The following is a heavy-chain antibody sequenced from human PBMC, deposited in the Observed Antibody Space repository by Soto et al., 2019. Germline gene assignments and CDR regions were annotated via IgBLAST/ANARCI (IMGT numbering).Heavy chain of an antibody. D-gene: IGHD3-22*01. Sequence: QVQLVQSGAEVKKPGSSVKVSCKASGGTFSSYAISWVRQAPGQGLEWMGGIIPIFGTANYAQKFQGRVTITADESTSTAYMELSSLRSEDTAVYSCARDRAPLPTYYYGSSGYYFGYWGQGTLVTVSS. CDR3: ARDRAPLPTYYYGSSGYYFGY. CDR2: IIPIFGTA. J-gene: IGHJ4*02. V-gene: IGHV1-69*01. CDR1: GGTFSSYA.